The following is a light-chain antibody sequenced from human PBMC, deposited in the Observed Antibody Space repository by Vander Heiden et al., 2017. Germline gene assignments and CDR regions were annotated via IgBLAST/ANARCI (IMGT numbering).Light chain of an antibody. J-gene: IGKJ1*01. V-gene: IGKV3-20*01. CDR3: QQYGNSRWT. CDR2: AAS. Sequence: EIVLTQSPGTLSLSPGEGATLSCRATQSVSNSYLAWYQQKPGQAPRLLIYAASSRATGTPDRFSGSGSGTDFTLTISRLEPEDFAVYYCQQYGNSRWTFGQGTKVDIK. CDR1: QSVSNSY.